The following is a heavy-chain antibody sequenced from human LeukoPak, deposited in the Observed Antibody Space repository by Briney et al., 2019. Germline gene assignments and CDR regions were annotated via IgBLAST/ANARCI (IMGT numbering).Heavy chain of an antibody. CDR1: GFIFSSYE. J-gene: IGHJ4*02. V-gene: IGHV3-48*03. D-gene: IGHD6-19*01. Sequence: GGSLTLSCPASGFIFSSYEMNWVRQAPGKGLEWVLYISCSGRTIYYANSVKDRFTISRDNDKNSLYLQMNIPTADDTAVCYCARLDASGLDYWGQGTLVTVSS. CDR2: ISCSGRTI. CDR3: ARLDASGLDY.